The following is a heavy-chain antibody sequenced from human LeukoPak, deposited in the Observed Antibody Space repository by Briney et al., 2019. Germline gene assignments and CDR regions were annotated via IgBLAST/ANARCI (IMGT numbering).Heavy chain of an antibody. CDR1: GFTFSSYS. V-gene: IGHV3-21*01. Sequence: GVSLRLSCAASGFTFSSYSMNWVRQAPGKGLEWVSSISSSSSYIYYADSVKGRFTISRDNAKNSLYLQMNSLRAEDTAVYYCARDRGVGELLGSWFDPWGQGTLVTVSS. CDR3: ARDRGVGELLGSWFDP. J-gene: IGHJ5*02. D-gene: IGHD1-26*01. CDR2: ISSSSSYI.